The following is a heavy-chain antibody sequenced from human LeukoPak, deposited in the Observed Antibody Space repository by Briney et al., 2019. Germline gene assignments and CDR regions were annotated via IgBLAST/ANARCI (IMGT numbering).Heavy chain of an antibody. D-gene: IGHD3-22*01. CDR1: GFTFDNYG. CDR2: INWNGGNT. Sequence: PGGSLRLSCAASGFTFDNYGMSWVRQAPGKGLEWVSGINWNGGNTGYADSVKGRFTISRDNAKNSLYLQMNSLRAEDTALYYCARIDTYYYDSSGYYSAFDIWGQGTIVTVSS. V-gene: IGHV3-20*04. J-gene: IGHJ3*02. CDR3: ARIDTYYYDSSGYYSAFDI.